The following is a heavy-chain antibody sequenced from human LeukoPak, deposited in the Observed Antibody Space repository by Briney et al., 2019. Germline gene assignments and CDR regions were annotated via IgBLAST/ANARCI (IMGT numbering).Heavy chain of an antibody. CDR2: INPNSGGT. J-gene: IGHJ3*02. CDR1: GYTFSGYY. D-gene: IGHD5-18*01. Sequence: ASVKVSCKASGYTFSGYYIHWVRQAPGQGLEWMGWINPNSGGTNYAQKFQGRVTMTRDTSISTAYMELSRLRSDDTAVYYCARVGGYSYGYLYPLDAFDIWGQGTMVTVSS. V-gene: IGHV1-2*02. CDR3: ARVGGYSYGYLYPLDAFDI.